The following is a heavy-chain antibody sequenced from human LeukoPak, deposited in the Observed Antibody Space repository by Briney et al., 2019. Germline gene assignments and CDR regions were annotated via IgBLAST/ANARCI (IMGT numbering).Heavy chain of an antibody. J-gene: IGHJ4*02. CDR3: ARDFDDYVWGSLGY. CDR1: GGSISSGSYY. D-gene: IGHD3-16*01. V-gene: IGHV4-61*02. CDR2: IYTSGST. Sequence: SETLSLTCTVSGGSISSGSYYWSWIRQPAWKGLEWIGRIYTSGSTNYNPSLKSRVTIAVDTSKNQFSLKLSSVTAADTAVYYCARDFDDYVWGSLGYWGQGTLVTVSS.